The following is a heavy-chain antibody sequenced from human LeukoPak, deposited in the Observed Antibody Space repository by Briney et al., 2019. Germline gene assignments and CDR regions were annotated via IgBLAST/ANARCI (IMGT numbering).Heavy chain of an antibody. D-gene: IGHD4-17*01. Sequence: QPGGSLRLSCAASGFTFSSYEMNWVRQAPGKGLEWVSYISSSGSTIYYADSVKGRFTISRDNAKNSLYLQMNSQRAEDTAVYYCVAFRGATVTTLAYWGQGTLLTVSS. V-gene: IGHV3-48*03. CDR3: VAFRGATVTTLAY. J-gene: IGHJ4*02. CDR2: ISSSGSTI. CDR1: GFTFSSYE.